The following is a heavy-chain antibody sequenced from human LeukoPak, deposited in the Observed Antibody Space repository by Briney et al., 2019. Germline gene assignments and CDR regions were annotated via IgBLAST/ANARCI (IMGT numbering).Heavy chain of an antibody. CDR1: GFTFSRYS. CDR3: ARDYGSGSYPRIYFDY. V-gene: IGHV3-21*01. D-gene: IGHD3-10*01. J-gene: IGHJ4*02. CDR2: ISDSGNYV. Sequence: GGSLRLSCAASGFTFSRYSMNWVRQAPGKGLEWVACISDSGNYVYYAESVKGRFTISRDNAKNTLYLQMNSLRAEDTAVYYCARDYGSGSYPRIYFDYWGQRTLVTVSS.